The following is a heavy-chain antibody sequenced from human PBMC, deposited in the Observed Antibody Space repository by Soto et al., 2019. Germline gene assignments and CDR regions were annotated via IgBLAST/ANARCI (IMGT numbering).Heavy chain of an antibody. CDR1: GGTFSSYA. CDR3: AARSKSNEYFQH. J-gene: IGHJ1*01. V-gene: IGHV1-69*13. Sequence: GASVKVSCKASGGTFSSYAISWVRQAPGQGLEWMGGIIPIFGTANYAQKFQGRVTITADESTSTVHMELSSLTSEDTAVYYCAARSKSNEYFQHWGQGTLVTVSS. CDR2: IIPIFGTA.